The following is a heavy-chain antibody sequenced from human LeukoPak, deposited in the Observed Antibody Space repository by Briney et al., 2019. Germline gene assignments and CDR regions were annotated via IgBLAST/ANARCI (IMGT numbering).Heavy chain of an antibody. CDR1: GGSISSYY. CDR2: IYYSGST. CDR3: ARRSGSYYRSYYMDV. Sequence: SETLSLTCTVSGGSISSYYWSWIRQPPGKGLEWIGYIYYSGSTNYNPSLKSRVTISVDTSKNQFSLKLSSVTAADTAVYYCARRSGSYYRSYYMDVWGKGTTVTVSS. D-gene: IGHD3-10*01. V-gene: IGHV4-59*08. J-gene: IGHJ6*03.